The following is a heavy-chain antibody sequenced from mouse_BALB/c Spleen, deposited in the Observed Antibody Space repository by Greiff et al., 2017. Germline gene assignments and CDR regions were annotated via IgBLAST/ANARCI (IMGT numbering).Heavy chain of an antibody. V-gene: IGHV14-3*02. CDR2: IDPANGNT. D-gene: IGHD2-4*01. J-gene: IGHJ2*01. CDR1: GFNIKDTY. Sequence: EVQLVESGAELVKPGASVKLSCTASGFNIKDTYMHWVKQRPEQGLEWIGRIDPANGNTKYDPKFQGKATITADTSSNTAYLQLSSLTSEDTAVYYCAREGYYDYDGGLDYWGQGTTLTVSS. CDR3: AREGYYDYDGGLDY.